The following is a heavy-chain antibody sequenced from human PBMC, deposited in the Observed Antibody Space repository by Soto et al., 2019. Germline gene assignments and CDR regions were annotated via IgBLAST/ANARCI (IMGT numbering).Heavy chain of an antibody. CDR3: ARGVAVAGTAGLDY. D-gene: IGHD6-19*01. Sequence: ASVKVSCKASGYTFTGYYMLWVRQAPGQGLEWMGWINPNSGGTNYAQKFQGWVTMTRDTSISTAYMELSRLRSDDTAVYYCARGVAVAGTAGLDYWGQGTLVTVSS. V-gene: IGHV1-2*04. J-gene: IGHJ4*02. CDR1: GYTFTGYY. CDR2: INPNSGGT.